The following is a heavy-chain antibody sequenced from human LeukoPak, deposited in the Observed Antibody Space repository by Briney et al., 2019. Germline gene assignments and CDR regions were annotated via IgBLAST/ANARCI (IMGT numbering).Heavy chain of an antibody. V-gene: IGHV4-59*01. CDR1: GGSISSYY. CDR3: ARDLGNAFNI. J-gene: IGHJ3*02. CDR2: IYYSGST. Sequence: SETLSLTCTVSGGSISSYYWSWIRQPPGKGLEWIGYIYYSGSTNYNPSLKSRVTISVDTSKNHFSLKLSSVTAADTAVYYWARDLGNAFNIWGQGTMVTVSS. D-gene: IGHD3-16*01.